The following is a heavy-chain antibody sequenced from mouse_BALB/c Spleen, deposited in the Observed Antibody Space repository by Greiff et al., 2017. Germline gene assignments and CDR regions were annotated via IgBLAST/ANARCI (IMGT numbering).Heavy chain of an antibody. CDR3: ARFYRYDEGAFAY. CDR2: ISSGSSTI. D-gene: IGHD2-14*01. V-gene: IGHV5-17*02. Sequence: EVQVVESGGGLVQPGGSRKLSCAASGFTFSSFGMHWVRQAPEKGLEWVAYISSGSSTIYYADTVKGRFTISRDNPKNTLFLQMTSLRSEDTAMYYCARFYRYDEGAFAYWGQGTLVTVSA. CDR1: GFTFSSFG. J-gene: IGHJ3*01.